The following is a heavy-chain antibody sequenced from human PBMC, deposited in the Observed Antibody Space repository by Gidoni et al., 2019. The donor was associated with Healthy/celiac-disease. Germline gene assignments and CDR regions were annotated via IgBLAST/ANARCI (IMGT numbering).Heavy chain of an antibody. CDR2: IRSKAYGGTT. J-gene: IGHJ4*02. CDR1: GFTFGDYA. Sequence: EVQLVESGGGLVKPGRSLRLSCTASGFTFGDYAMSWFRQAPGKGLEWVGFIRSKAYGGTTEYAASVKGRFTISRDDSKSIAYLQMNSLKTEDTAVYYCTRDKARYDSSDYYFDYWGQGTLVTVSS. V-gene: IGHV3-49*05. D-gene: IGHD3-22*01. CDR3: TRDKARYDSSDYYFDY.